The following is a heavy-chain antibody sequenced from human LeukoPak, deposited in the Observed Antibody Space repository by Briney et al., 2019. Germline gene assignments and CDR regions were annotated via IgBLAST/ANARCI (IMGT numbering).Heavy chain of an antibody. CDR1: GFSFSSYW. V-gene: IGHV3-7*01. D-gene: IGHD3-22*01. CDR2: INLDGSEK. CDR3: AREGVVVGMEGFDY. J-gene: IGHJ4*02. Sequence: GGSLRLSCEASGFSFSSYWMSWVRQAPGKGLEWVANINLDGSEKYYVDSVKGRFTISRDNAKNSLYLQMNSLRAEDTAVYFCAREGVVVGMEGFDYWGQGTLVTVSS.